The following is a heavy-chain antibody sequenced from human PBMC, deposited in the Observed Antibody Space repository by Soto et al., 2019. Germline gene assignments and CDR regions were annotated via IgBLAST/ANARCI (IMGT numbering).Heavy chain of an antibody. V-gene: IGHV1-8*01. CDR3: ARGYSYGAPFDY. Sequence: ASVKVSCKASGYTFTSYDINWVRQATGQGLEWMGWMNPNSGNTGYAQKFQGRVTMTRNTSISTAYMELSSQRSEDTAVYYCARGYSYGAPFDYWGQGTLVTVSS. D-gene: IGHD5-18*01. CDR2: MNPNSGNT. CDR1: GYTFTSYD. J-gene: IGHJ4*02.